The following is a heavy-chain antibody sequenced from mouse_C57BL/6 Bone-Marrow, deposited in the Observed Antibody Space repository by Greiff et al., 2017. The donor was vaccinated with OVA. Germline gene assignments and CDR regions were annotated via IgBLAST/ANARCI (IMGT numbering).Heavy chain of an antibody. J-gene: IGHJ1*03. D-gene: IGHD1-1*01. CDR2: IDPSDSET. CDR3: ARHYGSSYWYFDV. Sequence: VQLQQPGAELVRPGSSVKLSCKASGYTFTSYWMHWVKQRPIPGLEWIGNIDPSDSETHYNQKFKDKATLTVDKSSSTAYMQLSSLTSEDSAVYYCARHYGSSYWYFDVWGTGTTVTVSS. V-gene: IGHV1-52*01. CDR1: GYTFTSYW.